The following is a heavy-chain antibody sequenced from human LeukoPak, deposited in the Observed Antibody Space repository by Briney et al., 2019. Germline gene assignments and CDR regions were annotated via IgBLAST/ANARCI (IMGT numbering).Heavy chain of an antibody. CDR2: ISSSSSYI. CDR1: GFTFSSYS. CDR3: ARGDSSGFDY. J-gene: IGHJ4*02. V-gene: IGHV3-21*01. D-gene: IGHD6-19*01. Sequence: GGSLRLSCAASGFTFSSYSMNWVRQAPGKGLEWVSSISSSSSYIYYADSVKGRFTISRDNAKNSLYLQMNSLRAEDTAVYYCARGDSSGFDYWGQGTWSPSPQ.